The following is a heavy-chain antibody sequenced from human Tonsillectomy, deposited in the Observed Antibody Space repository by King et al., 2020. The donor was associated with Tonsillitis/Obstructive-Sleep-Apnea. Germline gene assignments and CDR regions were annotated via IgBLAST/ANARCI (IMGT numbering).Heavy chain of an antibody. V-gene: IGHV3-30*18. CDR1: GFTFSSYG. D-gene: IGHD1-26*01. Sequence: QLVQSGGGVVQPGRSLRLSCAASGFTFSSYGMHWVRQAPGKGLEWVAVISYDGSNKYYADSVKGRFTISRDNSKNTLYLQMNSLRAEDTAVYYCAKDSGGSYYSGADYWGQGPLVTVSS. CDR2: ISYDGSNK. CDR3: AKDSGGSYYSGADY. J-gene: IGHJ4*02.